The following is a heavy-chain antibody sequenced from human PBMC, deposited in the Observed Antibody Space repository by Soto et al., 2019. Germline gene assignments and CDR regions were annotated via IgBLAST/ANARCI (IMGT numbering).Heavy chain of an antibody. D-gene: IGHD3-10*01. Sequence: GGSLRLSCAASGFTFSSYAMSWVRQAPGKGLEWVSAISGSGGSTYYADSVKGRFTISRDNSKNTLYLQMNSLRAEDTAVYYCAKGNMGFGEPHGPSYFQHWGQGTLVTVSS. V-gene: IGHV3-23*01. CDR1: GFTFSSYA. CDR3: AKGNMGFGEPHGPSYFQH. CDR2: ISGSGGST. J-gene: IGHJ1*01.